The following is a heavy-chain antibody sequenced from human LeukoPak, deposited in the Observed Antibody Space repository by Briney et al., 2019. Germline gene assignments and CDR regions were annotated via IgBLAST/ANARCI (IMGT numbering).Heavy chain of an antibody. D-gene: IGHD6-13*01. CDR3: AGQTAAPLTYYYYMDV. V-gene: IGHV4-31*03. CDR1: GGSISSGGYY. Sequence: PSETLSLTCTVSGGSISSGGYYWSWIRQHPGKGLEWIGYIYYSGSTYYNPSLKSRVTIPVDTSKNQFSLKLSSVTAADTAVYYCAGQTAAPLTYYYYMDVWGKGTTVTVSS. J-gene: IGHJ6*03. CDR2: IYYSGST.